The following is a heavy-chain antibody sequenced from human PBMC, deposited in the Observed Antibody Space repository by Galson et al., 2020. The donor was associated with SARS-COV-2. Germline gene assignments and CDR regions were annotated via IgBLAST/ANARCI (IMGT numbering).Heavy chain of an antibody. CDR1: GDSITSRSSY. CDR3: VRLGSGSCGLRLCDY. J-gene: IGHJ4*02. V-gene: IGHV4-39*01. CDR2: MYYTGIT. D-gene: IGHD6-19*01. Sequence: SETLSLTCTVSGDSITSRSSYWGWIRQPPVAGLDWIVSMYYTGITYYNPSLKSRVTISGDTSRNQFSLKMRSVTAADTAVYYWVRLGSGSCGLRLCDYWGRGALVIVSS.